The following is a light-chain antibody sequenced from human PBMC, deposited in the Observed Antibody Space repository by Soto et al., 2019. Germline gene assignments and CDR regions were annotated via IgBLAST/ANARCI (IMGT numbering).Light chain of an antibody. CDR2: KAS. V-gene: IGKV1-5*03. J-gene: IGKJ2*01. CDR3: QHYNSS. Sequence: DIQMTQSPSTLSASAGDRVTITCRASQSISSWLAWYQQKPGKAPKLLIYKASSLEGGVPSRFSGSGSGTEFTLTISSLQPDDFATYYCQHYNSSFGQGTKLEIK. CDR1: QSISSW.